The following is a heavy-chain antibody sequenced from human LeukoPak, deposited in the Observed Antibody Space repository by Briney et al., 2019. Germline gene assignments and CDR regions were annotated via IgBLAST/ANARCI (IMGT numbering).Heavy chain of an antibody. CDR2: ISGSGGTT. J-gene: IGHJ4*02. CDR1: GFTFSSYD. V-gene: IGHV3-23*01. CDR3: AQDSLLAVASD. D-gene: IGHD6-19*01. Sequence: PGGSLRLSCAASGFTFSSYDMSWVRQAPGKGLEWVSTISGSGGTTNFADSVKGRFTISRENSKNTLYLQMNSLRVDDTAVYYCAQDSLLAVASDWGQGTLVTVSS.